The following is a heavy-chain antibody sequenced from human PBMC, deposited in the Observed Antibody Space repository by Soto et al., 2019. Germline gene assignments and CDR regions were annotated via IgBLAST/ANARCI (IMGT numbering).Heavy chain of an antibody. CDR2: IYYSGST. CDR1: GGSISSYY. CDR3: AREPISSRGPGRAFDI. V-gene: IGHV4-59*01. Sequence: SETLSLTCTVSGGSISSYYWSWIRQPPGKGLEWIGYIYYSGSTNYNPSLKSRVTISVDTSKNQFSLKLSSVTAADTAVYYCAREPISSRGPGRAFDIWGQGTMVTVSS. D-gene: IGHD6-13*01. J-gene: IGHJ3*02.